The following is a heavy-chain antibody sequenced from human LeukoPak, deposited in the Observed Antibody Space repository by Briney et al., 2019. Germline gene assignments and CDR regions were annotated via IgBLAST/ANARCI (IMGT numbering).Heavy chain of an antibody. V-gene: IGHV4-31*03. CDR1: GGSISSGGYY. CDR3: ARDPRLELAPSGYSYGYWFDP. Sequence: SETLSLTCTVSGGSISSGGYYWSWIRQHPGKGLEWIGYIYYSGSTYYNPSLKSRVTISVDTSKNQFSLKLSSVTAADTAVYYCARDPRLELAPSGYSYGYWFDPWGQGTLVTVSS. CDR2: IYYSGST. D-gene: IGHD5-18*01. J-gene: IGHJ5*02.